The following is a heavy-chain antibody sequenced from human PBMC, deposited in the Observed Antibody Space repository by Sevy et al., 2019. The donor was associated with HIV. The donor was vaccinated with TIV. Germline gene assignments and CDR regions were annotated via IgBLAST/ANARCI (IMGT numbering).Heavy chain of an antibody. CDR2: IHYSGST. J-gene: IGHJ5*02. CDR3: ARYIAAVGNNWFDP. Sequence: SETLSLTCTVSGGSISSSSYYWGWIRQPPGKVLDWIGSIHYSGSTNYNPSLKSRVTISVDTSKNQFFLRLSSVTAADTAVYYCARYIAAVGNNWFDPWGQGTLVTVSS. CDR1: GGSISSSSYY. V-gene: IGHV4-39*01. D-gene: IGHD6-13*01.